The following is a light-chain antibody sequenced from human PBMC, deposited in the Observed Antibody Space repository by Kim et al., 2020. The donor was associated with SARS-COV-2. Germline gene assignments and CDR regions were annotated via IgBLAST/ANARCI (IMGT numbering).Light chain of an antibody. Sequence: DIQMTQSPSTLSAFVGDRVTITCRASQSISSWLAWYQQKPGKAPKYLIYGASSLESGVPSRFSGSGSGTEFTLTISSLQPDDFATYYCQQYKSYPLTFGGGTKVDIK. CDR1: QSISSW. CDR2: GAS. CDR3: QQYKSYPLT. J-gene: IGKJ4*01. V-gene: IGKV1-5*03.